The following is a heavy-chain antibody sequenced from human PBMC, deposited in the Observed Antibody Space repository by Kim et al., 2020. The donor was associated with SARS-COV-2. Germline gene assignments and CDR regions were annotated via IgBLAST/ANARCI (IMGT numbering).Heavy chain of an antibody. CDR1: GYTFTSYA. CDR3: ARDLSPPIAVAGSANWFDP. V-gene: IGHV1-3*01. D-gene: IGHD6-19*01. CDR2: INAGNGNT. J-gene: IGHJ5*02. Sequence: ASVKVSCKASGYTFTSYAMHWVRQAPGQRLEWMGWINAGNGNTKYSQKFQGRVTITRDTSASTAYMELSSLRSEDTAVYYCARDLSPPIAVAGSANWFDPWGQGTLVTVSS.